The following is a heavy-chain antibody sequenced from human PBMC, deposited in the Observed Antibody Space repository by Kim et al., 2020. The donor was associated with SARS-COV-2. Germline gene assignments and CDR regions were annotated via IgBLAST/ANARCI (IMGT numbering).Heavy chain of an antibody. Sequence: TSENPSLKSRVTISVDTSKNPFSLKLSSVTAADTAVYYCARGGRGVTATTWGQGTLVTVSS. V-gene: IGHV4-59*09. J-gene: IGHJ5*02. D-gene: IGHD2-21*02. CDR2: T. CDR3: ARGGRGVTATT.